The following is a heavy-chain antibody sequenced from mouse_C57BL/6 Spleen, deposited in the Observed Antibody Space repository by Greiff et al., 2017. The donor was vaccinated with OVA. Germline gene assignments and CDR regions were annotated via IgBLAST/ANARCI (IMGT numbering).Heavy chain of an antibody. J-gene: IGHJ2*01. CDR2: IDPSDSYT. V-gene: IGHV1-50*01. CDR3: ARRTTEFDY. CDR1: GYTFTSYW. Sequence: VQLQQSGAELVKPGASVKLSCKASGYTFTSYWMQWVKQRPGQGLEWIGEIDPSDSYTNYNQKFKGKATLTVDTSSSTAYMQLSSLTSEDSAVYYCARRTTEFDYWGQGTTLTVSS. D-gene: IGHD1-1*01.